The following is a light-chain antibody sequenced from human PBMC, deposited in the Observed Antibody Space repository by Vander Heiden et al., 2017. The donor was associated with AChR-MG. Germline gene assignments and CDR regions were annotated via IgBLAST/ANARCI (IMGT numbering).Light chain of an antibody. CDR3: RQSLQVPLT. Sequence: DVLLTQTPLSLSVTPGQTASISCKSSQSLLRSDGQTYLSWFLQRAGQSPQLLIYDVSYRFSGVPNRFSASGSGTDFTLKISRVETEDVGVYYCRQSLQVPLTFGGGTKLEIK. V-gene: IGKV2D-29*02. CDR2: DVS. CDR1: QSLLRSDGQTY. J-gene: IGKJ4*01.